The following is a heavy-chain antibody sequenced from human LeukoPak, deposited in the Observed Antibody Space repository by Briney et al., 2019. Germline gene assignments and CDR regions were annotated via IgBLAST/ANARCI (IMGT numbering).Heavy chain of an antibody. CDR1: GGSISSSSXX. Sequence: SETLSLTCTVSGGSISSSSXXXXXXXXXXXXXXXWXGSIYYSXSTXYXXXXXSRXXXSVDTSKNQFSLKLSSVTAADTAVYYCARATDSGDYWGQGTLVTVSS. J-gene: IGHJ4*02. D-gene: IGHD1-26*01. V-gene: IGHV4-39*01. CDR2: IYYSXST. CDR3: ARATDSGDY.